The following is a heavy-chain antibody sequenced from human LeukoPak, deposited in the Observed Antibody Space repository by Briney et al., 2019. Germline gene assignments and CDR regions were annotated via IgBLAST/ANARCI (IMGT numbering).Heavy chain of an antibody. CDR2: IIPIFGTA. CDR1: GGTFSSYA. D-gene: IGHD3-22*01. Sequence: GASVKVSCKASGGTFSSYAISWVRQAPGQGLEWMGGIIPIFGTANYAQKFQGRVTITADESTSTAYMELSSLRSEDTAVYYCARAYYYDSSGSPIDYWGQGTLVTVSS. V-gene: IGHV1-69*01. CDR3: ARAYYYDSSGSPIDY. J-gene: IGHJ4*02.